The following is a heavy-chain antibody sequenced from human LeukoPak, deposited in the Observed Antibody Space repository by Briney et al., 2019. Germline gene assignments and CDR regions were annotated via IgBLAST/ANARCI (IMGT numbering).Heavy chain of an antibody. CDR2: IIPIFGTA. CDR3: ARSALQGCSSTSCYISWFDP. J-gene: IGHJ5*02. Sequence: SVKVSCKASGGTFSSYAISWVRQAPGQGLEWMGGIIPIFGTANYAQKFQGRVTITTDESTSTAYMELSSLRSEDTGVYYCARSALQGCSSTSCYISWFDPWGQGTLVSVSS. CDR1: GGTFSSYA. D-gene: IGHD2-2*02. V-gene: IGHV1-69*05.